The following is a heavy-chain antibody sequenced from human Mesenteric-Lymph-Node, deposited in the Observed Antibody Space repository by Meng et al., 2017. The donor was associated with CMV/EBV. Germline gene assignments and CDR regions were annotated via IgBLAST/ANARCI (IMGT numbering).Heavy chain of an antibody. CDR2: INPSGGST. V-gene: IGHV1-46*04. D-gene: IGHD6-19*01. J-gene: IGHJ4*02. CDR1: GYTFTSYY. CDR3: ARHGVAGTDY. Sequence: SCKASGYTFTSYYIYWVRQAPGQGLEWMGLINPSGGSTSYTQKLRDRVTMTRDTSTSTVYLELSSLRSDDTAVYYCARHGVAGTDYWGQGTLVTVSS.